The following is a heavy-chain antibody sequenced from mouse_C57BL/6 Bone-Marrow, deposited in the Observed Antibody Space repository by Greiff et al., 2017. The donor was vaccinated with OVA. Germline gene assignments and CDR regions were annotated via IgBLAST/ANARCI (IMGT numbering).Heavy chain of an antibody. J-gene: IGHJ3*01. CDR1: GYTFTSYW. D-gene: IGHD2-4*01. CDR3: ARWGYDYDWFAY. CDR2: IDPSDSYT. V-gene: IGHV1-50*01. Sequence: VQLQQPGAELVKPGASVELSCKASGYTFTSYWMQWVKQRPGQGLEWIGEIDPSDSYTNYNQKFKGKATLTVDTSSSTAYMQLSSLTSEDSAVYYCARWGYDYDWFAYWGQGTLVTVSA.